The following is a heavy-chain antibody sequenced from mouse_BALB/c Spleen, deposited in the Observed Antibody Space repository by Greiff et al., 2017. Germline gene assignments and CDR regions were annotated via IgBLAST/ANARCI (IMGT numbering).Heavy chain of an antibody. D-gene: IGHD2-12*01. CDR3: ARPFTTGTWFAY. CDR2: INSNGGST. Sequence: EVKLMESGGGLVKLGGSLKLSCAASGFTFSSYYMSWVRQTPEKRLELVAAINSNGGSTYYPDTVKGRFTISRDNAKNTLYLQMSSLKSEDTALYYCARPFTTGTWFAYWGQGTLVTVSA. CDR1: GFTFSSYY. V-gene: IGHV5-6-2*01. J-gene: IGHJ3*01.